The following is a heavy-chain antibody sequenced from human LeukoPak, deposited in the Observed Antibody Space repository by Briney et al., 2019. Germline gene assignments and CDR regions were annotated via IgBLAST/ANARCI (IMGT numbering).Heavy chain of an antibody. CDR2: INSEGSRT. Sequence: PGGSLRLSCAASGFTFSSYWMHWVRQAPGKGLVWVSRINSEGSRTFYADSVKGRFTISRDNTKNTLYLQMNSLKAENTAVYYCARDHGSGANGQVALDYGGQGTLVTVSS. J-gene: IGHJ4*02. CDR1: GFTFSSYW. V-gene: IGHV3-74*01. D-gene: IGHD2-15*01. CDR3: ARDHGSGANGQVALDY.